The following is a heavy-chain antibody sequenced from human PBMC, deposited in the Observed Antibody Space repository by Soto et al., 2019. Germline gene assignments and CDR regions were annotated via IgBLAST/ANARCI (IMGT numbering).Heavy chain of an antibody. Sequence: GSLRLSCAASGFTFFSYWMTWVRQAPGKGLEWVANIKHDGSEKSYVDSVKGRFTISRDNAKNSLSLQMNSLRAEDTAVYYCARRMNYYGSGSYYNGIDFWGQGTLVTVSS. CDR2: IKHDGSEK. J-gene: IGHJ4*02. V-gene: IGHV3-7*01. D-gene: IGHD3-10*01. CDR3: ARRMNYYGSGSYYNGIDF. CDR1: GFTFFSYW.